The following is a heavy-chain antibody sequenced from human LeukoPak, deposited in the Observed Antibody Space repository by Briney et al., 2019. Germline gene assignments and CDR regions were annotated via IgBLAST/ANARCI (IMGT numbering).Heavy chain of an antibody. CDR1: GFTFSSYA. D-gene: IGHD3-10*01. V-gene: IGHV3-23*01. Sequence: GGSLRLSCAASGFTFSSYAMSWVRQAPGKGLEWVSAISGSGGSTYYADSVKGRFTISRDNAKNSLYLQMNSLRDEDTAAYYCARVKDKGEYYFDYWGQGTLVTVSS. CDR3: ARVKDKGEYYFDY. J-gene: IGHJ4*02. CDR2: ISGSGGST.